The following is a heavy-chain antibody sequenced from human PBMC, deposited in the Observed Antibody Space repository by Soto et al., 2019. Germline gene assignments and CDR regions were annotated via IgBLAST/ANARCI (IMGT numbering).Heavy chain of an antibody. CDR3: ARGRYYGSGPVSY. J-gene: IGHJ4*02. V-gene: IGHV4-30-4*01. D-gene: IGHD3-10*01. CDR1: GGSIRSGDYY. CDR2: IYYSGST. Sequence: PSETLSLTCPVSGGSIRSGDYYWSWIRQPPGKGLEWIGYIYYSGSTYYNPSLKSRVTISVDTSKNQFSLKLSSVTAADTAVYYCARGRYYGSGPVSYWGQGTLVTVSS.